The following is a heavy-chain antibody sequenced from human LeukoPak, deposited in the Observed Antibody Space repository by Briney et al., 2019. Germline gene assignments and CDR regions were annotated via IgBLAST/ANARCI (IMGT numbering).Heavy chain of an antibody. CDR3: ARGYDFWSGSSYGMDV. CDR2: IYYSGST. Sequence: KPSQALSLTCTVSGGSISSGDYYWSWIRRHPGKGLEWIGYIYYSGSTFYNPSLKSRVTISVDTSKNRFSLKLSSVTAADTAVYYCARGYDFWSGSSYGMDVWGQGTTVTVSS. CDR1: GGSISSGDYY. V-gene: IGHV4-31*03. D-gene: IGHD3-3*01. J-gene: IGHJ6*02.